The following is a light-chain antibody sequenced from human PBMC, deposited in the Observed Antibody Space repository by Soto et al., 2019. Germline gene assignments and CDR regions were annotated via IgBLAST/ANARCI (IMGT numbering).Light chain of an antibody. Sequence: EIVLTQSPGTLSLSPGERATLSCRASQNISPTYLAWYQQKPGQAPRLLIYGTSSRTTGIPDRFSGSGSGTDFTLTISRLEPEDFAVYFCQQYAAAPRTFGQRTKLEIK. CDR3: QQYAAAPRT. V-gene: IGKV3-20*01. J-gene: IGKJ2*02. CDR2: GTS. CDR1: QNISPTY.